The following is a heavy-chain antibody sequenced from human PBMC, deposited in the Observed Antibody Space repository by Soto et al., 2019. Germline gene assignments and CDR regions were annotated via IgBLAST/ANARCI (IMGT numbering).Heavy chain of an antibody. CDR3: ARGRGGVRGVISFYYYYGMDV. J-gene: IGHJ6*02. Sequence: PSETLSLTCAVYGGSFSGYYWSWIRQPPGKGLEWIGEINHSGSTNYNPSLKSRVTISVDTSKNQFSLKLSSVTAADTAVYYCARGRGGVRGVISFYYYYGMDVWGQGTTVTVSS. D-gene: IGHD3-10*01. CDR1: GGSFSGYY. CDR2: INHSGST. V-gene: IGHV4-34*01.